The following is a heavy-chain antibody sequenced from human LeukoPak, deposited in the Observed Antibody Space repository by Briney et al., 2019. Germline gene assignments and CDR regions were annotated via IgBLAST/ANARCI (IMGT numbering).Heavy chain of an antibody. CDR2: ISWNSGSI. D-gene: IGHD6-6*01. V-gene: IGHV3-9*03. Sequence: PGGSLRLSCAASGFTFDDYAMHWVRQAPGKGLEWVSGISWNSGSIGYADSVKGRFTISRDNAKNSLYLQMNSLRAEDMALYYCAKDLSPFGSSSGRGFDYWGQGTLVTVSS. CDR3: AKDLSPFGSSSGRGFDY. J-gene: IGHJ4*02. CDR1: GFTFDDYA.